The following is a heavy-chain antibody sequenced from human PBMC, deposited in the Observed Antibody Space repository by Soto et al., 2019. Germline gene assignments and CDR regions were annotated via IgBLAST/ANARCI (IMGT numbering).Heavy chain of an antibody. D-gene: IGHD2-2*01. CDR2: ISYEEINNK. V-gene: IGHV3-30*18. CDR1: GFNFRNYG. CDR3: AKGYCSGPSCYRGYGMDV. Sequence: QVQLVQSGGGVVQPGRSLRLSCVASGFNFRNYGMHWVRQAPGKGLEWVAVISYEEINNKNYADSVKGRFTISRDNSENTLYLQMDSLRAEDTAVYYCAKGYCSGPSCYRGYGMDVWGQGTTVTVSS. J-gene: IGHJ6*02.